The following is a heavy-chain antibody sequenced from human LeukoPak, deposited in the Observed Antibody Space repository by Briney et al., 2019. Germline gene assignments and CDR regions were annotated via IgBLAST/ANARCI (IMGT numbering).Heavy chain of an antibody. J-gene: IGHJ6*02. CDR1: GGSISSYY. D-gene: IGHD4-11*01. V-gene: IGHV4-59*08. Sequence: SETESPICTVSGGSISSYYGSWTRQPPGKGLEGIGYIYYSGSTNYNPSLKRPVTISLHTSKNQFSLALRSVTAADTGVYYCARHRDYRTRGGMDVWGQGTPVTVSS. CDR2: IYYSGST. CDR3: ARHRDYRTRGGMDV.